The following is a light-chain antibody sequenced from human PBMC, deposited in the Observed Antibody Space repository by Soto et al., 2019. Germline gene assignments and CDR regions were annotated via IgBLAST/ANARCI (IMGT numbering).Light chain of an antibody. V-gene: IGKV1-5*01. CDR2: DAS. J-gene: IGKJ1*01. CDR3: QQYNSYAT. CDR1: QSISSW. Sequence: DIQMTQSPSTLSASVGDRVTITCRASQSISSWLAWYQQKPGKAPKLLIYDASSLESGVPSRFSGSGSGKEFTLNISSHEPDDFANYYCQQYNSYATFGQGTKVEI.